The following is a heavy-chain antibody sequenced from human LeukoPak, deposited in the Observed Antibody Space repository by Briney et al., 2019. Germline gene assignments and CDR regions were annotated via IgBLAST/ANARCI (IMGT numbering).Heavy chain of an antibody. CDR2: IYTSGST. Sequence: SETLSLTCTVSGGSISSYYWSWIRQPAGKGLEWIGRIYTSGSTNYNPSLKSRVTMSVDTSKNQFSLKLSSVTAADTAVYYCARSAITVAGTRYFQHWGQGTLVTVSS. J-gene: IGHJ1*01. V-gene: IGHV4-4*07. D-gene: IGHD6-19*01. CDR3: ARSAITVAGTRYFQH. CDR1: GGSISSYY.